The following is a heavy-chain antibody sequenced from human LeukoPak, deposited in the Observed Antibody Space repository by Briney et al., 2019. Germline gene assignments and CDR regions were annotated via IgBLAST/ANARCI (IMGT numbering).Heavy chain of an antibody. D-gene: IGHD1-26*01. CDR2: ISAYNYNT. V-gene: IGHV1-18*01. CDR1: GYTFTSYY. Sequence: GASVKVSCKASGYTFTSYYISWVRQAPGQGLEWMGWISAYNYNTSYAQKLQGRVTMTTDTSTSTAYMELRSLRSDDTAVYYCARGPSRSGSYSILPAEYFQHWGQGTLVTVSS. J-gene: IGHJ1*01. CDR3: ARGPSRSGSYSILPAEYFQH.